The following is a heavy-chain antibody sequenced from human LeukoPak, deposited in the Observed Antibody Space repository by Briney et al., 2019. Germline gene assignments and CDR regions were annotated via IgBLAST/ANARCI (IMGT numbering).Heavy chain of an antibody. CDR3: ARGIVPEAFDY. J-gene: IGHJ4*02. D-gene: IGHD2-2*01. CDR1: GYTFTNYG. Sequence: ASVKVSCKASGYTFTNYGINWVRQATGQGLEWMGWMNPNSGNTGYAQKFQGRVTMTRNTSISTAYMELSSLRSEDTAVYYCARGIVPEAFDYWGQGTLVTVSS. V-gene: IGHV1-8*02. CDR2: MNPNSGNT.